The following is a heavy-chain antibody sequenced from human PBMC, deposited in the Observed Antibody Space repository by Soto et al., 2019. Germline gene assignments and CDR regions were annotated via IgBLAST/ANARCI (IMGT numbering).Heavy chain of an antibody. D-gene: IGHD3-3*01. V-gene: IGHV3-30-3*01. CDR1: GFTFSSYA. CDR3: VRMGPIGDFWSGYFDY. Sequence: GGSLRLSCAASGFTFSSYAMHWVRQAPGKGLEWVAVISYDGSNKYYADSVKGRFTISRDNSKNTLYLQMNSLRAEDTAVYYGVRMGPIGDFWSGYFDYWGQVTLVTVSS. J-gene: IGHJ4*02. CDR2: ISYDGSNK.